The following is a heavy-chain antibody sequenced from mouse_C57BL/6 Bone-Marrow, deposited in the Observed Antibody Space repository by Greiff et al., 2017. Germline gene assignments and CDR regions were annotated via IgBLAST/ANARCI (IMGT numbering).Heavy chain of an antibody. J-gene: IGHJ4*01. CDR3: AKNRVYAMDY. V-gene: IGHV1-81*01. Sequence: VQLQQSGAELARPGASVKLSCKASGYTFTSYGISWVKQRTGQGLEWIGEIYPRSGNTYYNEKFKGKATLTADKSFSTAYMELRSLTSEDSAVYFCAKNRVYAMDYWGQGTSVTVSS. CDR1: GYTFTSYG. CDR2: IYPRSGNT.